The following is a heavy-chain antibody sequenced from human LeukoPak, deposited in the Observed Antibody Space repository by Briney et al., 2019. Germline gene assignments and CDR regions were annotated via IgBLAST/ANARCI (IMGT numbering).Heavy chain of an antibody. CDR3: AGVLPRKLRLGAFYN. V-gene: IGHV3-30*04. CDR2: ISYDGSNK. J-gene: IGHJ4*02. D-gene: IGHD3-16*01. Sequence: GRSLRLSCAASGFTFSSYAMHWVRQAPGKGLEWVAVISYDGSNKYYADSVKGRFTISRDNSKNTLYLQMNSLRAEDTAVYYCAGVLPRKLRLGAFYNGGQGTRATVS. CDR1: GFTFSSYA.